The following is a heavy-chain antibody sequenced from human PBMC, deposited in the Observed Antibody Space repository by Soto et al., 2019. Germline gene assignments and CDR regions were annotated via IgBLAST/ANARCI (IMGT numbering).Heavy chain of an antibody. Sequence: QVQLQESGPGLVKPSETLSLTCTVSGGSISGYHWSWIRQPPGKGLEWIGYIYFSGSTSYNPSLRSQVAMLVDTPKNQFPLKLTSMTAADTAVYYCARHQYGVELAYWGRGTLVTVSS. CDR2: IYFSGST. CDR3: ARHQYGVELAY. CDR1: GGSISGYH. D-gene: IGHD4-17*01. J-gene: IGHJ4*02. V-gene: IGHV4-59*01.